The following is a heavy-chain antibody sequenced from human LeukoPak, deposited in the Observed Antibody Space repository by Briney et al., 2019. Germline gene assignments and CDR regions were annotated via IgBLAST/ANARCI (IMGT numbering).Heavy chain of an antibody. CDR2: SIPIFGTA. CDR3: ARDGSGWLDYYYYGMDV. D-gene: IGHD6-19*01. J-gene: IGHJ6*02. CDR1: GCSISSYA. Sequence: GSSVRVSCKATGCSISSYAISRVRQAPGQWLEWMGGSIPIFGTANYAQKFQGRVTITADESTSTAYMELSSLRSEDTAVYYCARDGSGWLDYYYYGMDVWGQGTTVTVSS. V-gene: IGHV1-69*01.